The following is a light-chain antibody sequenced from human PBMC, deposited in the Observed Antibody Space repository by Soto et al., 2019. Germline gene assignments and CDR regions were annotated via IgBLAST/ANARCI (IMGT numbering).Light chain of an antibody. J-gene: IGLJ1*01. V-gene: IGLV2-14*01. CDR2: EVS. CDR1: SSDVGGYNY. CDR3: CSYAGNHIYV. Sequence: QSALTQPASVSGSPGQSITISCTGTSSDVGGYNYVSWYQQHPGKAPKLMIYEVSNRPSGVSNRFSGSKSGNTASLTVSGLQGDDEADYYCCSYAGNHIYVFGTGTKLTVL.